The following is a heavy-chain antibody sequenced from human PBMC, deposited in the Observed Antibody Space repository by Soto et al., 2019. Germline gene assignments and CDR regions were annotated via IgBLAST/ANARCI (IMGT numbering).Heavy chain of an antibody. J-gene: IGHJ6*01. D-gene: IGHD2-2*01. CDR3: AKSIVVVPAAILIEAGMDV. Sequence: RGSLRLSCAASGLTFSSYAMSWVRQAPGKGLEWVSAISGSGGSTYYADSVKGRFNISRDNSKNTLYLQMNSLRAEDTAVYYCAKSIVVVPAAILIEAGMDVWGQGTTVTAPQ. CDR1: GLTFSSYA. CDR2: ISGSGGST. V-gene: IGHV3-23*01.